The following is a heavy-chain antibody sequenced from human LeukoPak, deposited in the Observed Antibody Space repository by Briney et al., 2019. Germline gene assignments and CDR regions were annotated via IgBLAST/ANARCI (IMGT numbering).Heavy chain of an antibody. CDR2: ISYDGSNK. J-gene: IGHJ4*02. Sequence: PGRSLRLSCAASGFTFSSYGMHWVRQAPGKGLEWVAVISYDGSNKYYADSVKGRFTISRDNSKNTLYLQMNSLRAEDTAVYYCAKGYIGDGHIFWGQGTLVTVSS. V-gene: IGHV3-30*18. CDR1: GFTFSSYG. CDR3: AKGYIGDGHIF. D-gene: IGHD1-26*01.